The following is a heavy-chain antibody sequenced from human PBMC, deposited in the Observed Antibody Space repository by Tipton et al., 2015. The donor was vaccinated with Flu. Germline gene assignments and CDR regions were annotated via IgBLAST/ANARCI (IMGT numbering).Heavy chain of an antibody. J-gene: IGHJ4*02. V-gene: IGHV3-48*03. D-gene: IGHD7-27*01. Sequence: VQLVQSGGGLIQPGGSLRLSCAASGFTVSSHYMSWVRQAPGKGLEWLSYISSGGSTISYADSVRGRFTISRDNAKNSLYLQLNSLRAEDTAVYYCATLTGDDYWGQGDLVTVSS. CDR2: ISSGGSTI. CDR3: ATLTGDDY. CDR1: GFTVSSHY.